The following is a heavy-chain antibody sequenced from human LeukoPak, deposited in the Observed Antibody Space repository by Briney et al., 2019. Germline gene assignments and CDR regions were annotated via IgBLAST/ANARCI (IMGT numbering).Heavy chain of an antibody. J-gene: IGHJ4*02. CDR2: IYYSGST. Sequence: SETLSLTCTVSGGSISSSSYYWGGIRQPPGKGLEWIGSIYYSGSTYYNPSLKSRVTISVDTSKNQFSLKLSSVTAADTAVYYCARRPRGGSYHYTFDYWGQGPLVTVSS. V-gene: IGHV4-39*01. CDR1: GGSISSSSYY. CDR3: ARRPRGGSYHYTFDY. D-gene: IGHD1-26*01.